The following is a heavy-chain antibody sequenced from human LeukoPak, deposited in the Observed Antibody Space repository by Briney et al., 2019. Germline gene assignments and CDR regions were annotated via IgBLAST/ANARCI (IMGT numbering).Heavy chain of an antibody. CDR1: GYTFSRHG. V-gene: IGHV3-30*02. D-gene: IGHD2/OR15-2a*01. CDR3: AKGSFYCNGNSCPQYYYYMDV. J-gene: IGHJ6*03. CDR2: IRYDGSNK. Sequence: GGSLRLSCAASGYTFSRHGIHWVRQAPGKGLEWVAFIRYDGSNKYYADSVKGRFTISRDDSKNTLYLQMNSLRVEDTAVYYCAKGSFYCNGNSCPQYYYYMDVWGKGTTVTVSS.